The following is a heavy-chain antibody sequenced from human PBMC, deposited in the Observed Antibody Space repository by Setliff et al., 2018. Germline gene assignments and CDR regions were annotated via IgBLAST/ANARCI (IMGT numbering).Heavy chain of an antibody. J-gene: IGHJ4*02. D-gene: IGHD3-22*01. CDR2: IRHDGNNK. Sequence: GGSLRLSCATSGFSFSNYGMHWVRQAPGKGLEWVSFIRHDGNNKYYKDSVRGRFTISRDNSKNTVYLQMNSLRPEDTAVYFCAKELIEVLMTGLEFWGQGTMVTVSS. V-gene: IGHV3-30*02. CDR3: AKELIEVLMTGLEF. CDR1: GFSFSNYG.